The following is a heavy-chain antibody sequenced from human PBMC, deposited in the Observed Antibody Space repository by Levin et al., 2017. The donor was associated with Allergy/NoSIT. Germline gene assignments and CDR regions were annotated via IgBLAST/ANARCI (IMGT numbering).Heavy chain of an antibody. CDR3: AKEGIYGDYLDY. V-gene: IGHV3-23*01. J-gene: IGHJ4*02. Sequence: LSLTCAASGFTFSSYAMSWVRQAPGKGLEWVSAISGSGGSTYYADSVKGRFTIPRDNSKNTLYLQMNSLRAEDTAVYYCAKEGIYGDYLDYWGQGTLVTVSS. D-gene: IGHD4-17*01. CDR1: GFTFSSYA. CDR2: ISGSGGST.